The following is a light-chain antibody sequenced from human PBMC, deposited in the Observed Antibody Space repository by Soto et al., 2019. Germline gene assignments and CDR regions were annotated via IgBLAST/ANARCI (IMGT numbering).Light chain of an antibody. J-gene: IGKJ4*01. CDR3: QQRSNWL. Sequence: EIMITQSPATLSVSPGERASLSCRASQSVSSIYLAWYQQIPGQAPRLLINDASRRATGIPDRFSGSGSGTDFTLTISGLEPEDFAVYYCQQRSNWLFGGGTK. V-gene: IGKV3D-20*02. CDR2: DAS. CDR1: QSVSSIY.